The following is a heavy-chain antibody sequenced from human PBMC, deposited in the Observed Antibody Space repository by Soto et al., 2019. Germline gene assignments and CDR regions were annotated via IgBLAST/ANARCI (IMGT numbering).Heavy chain of an antibody. V-gene: IGHV5-51*01. CDR1: GYSFANYW. J-gene: IGHJ6*02. CDR2: IYPGDSDT. Sequence: GASLKISCQGSGYSFANYWIAWVRQMPVKGLEWVGVIYPGDSDTRYSPSFRGQVTISADKSISHVYLQWSSLKASDTAMYYCARNRLRQYYYGMDVWGQGTTVTVSS. CDR3: ARNRLRQYYYGMDV. D-gene: IGHD3-10*01.